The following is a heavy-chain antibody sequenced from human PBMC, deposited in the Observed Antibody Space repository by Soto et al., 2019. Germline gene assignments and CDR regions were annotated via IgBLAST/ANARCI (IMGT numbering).Heavy chain of an antibody. CDR3: ARDRGFTADC. CDR1: GFAFNTYW. CDR2: INSDGTST. V-gene: IGHV3-74*01. J-gene: IGHJ4*02. Sequence: GGSLRLSCAASGFAFNTYWMHWVRQTPGEGLVWVSRINSDGTSTNYADSVKGRFTISRDNAKNTLYLQMNTLRAEDTAMYFCARDRGFTADCWGQGTLVTVSS. D-gene: IGHD3-10*01.